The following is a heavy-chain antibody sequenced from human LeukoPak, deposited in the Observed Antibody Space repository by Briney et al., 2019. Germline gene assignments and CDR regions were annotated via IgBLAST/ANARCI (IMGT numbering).Heavy chain of an antibody. CDR3: ARGSVLAYRY. Sequence: LSLTCAVSGGSISSGGYSWSWIRQPPGKGLEWIGYIYHSGSTYYNPSLKSRVTISVDRSKNRFSLKLSSVTAADTAVYYCARGSVLAYRYWGQGTLVTVSS. CDR1: GGSISSGGYS. D-gene: IGHD2-21*01. CDR2: IYHSGST. J-gene: IGHJ4*02. V-gene: IGHV4-30-2*01.